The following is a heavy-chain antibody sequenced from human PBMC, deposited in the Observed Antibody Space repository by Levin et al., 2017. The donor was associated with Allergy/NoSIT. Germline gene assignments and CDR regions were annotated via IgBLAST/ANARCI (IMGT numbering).Heavy chain of an antibody. D-gene: IGHD2-15*01. J-gene: IGHJ3*02. Sequence: ESLKISCTVSGGSISSYYWSWIRQPPGKGLEWIGYIYYSGSTNYNPSLKSRVTISVDTSKNQFSLKLSSVTAADTAVHYCARGCSGGSCYGDAFDIWGQGTMVTVSS. CDR1: GGSISSYY. CDR3: ARGCSGGSCYGDAFDI. V-gene: IGHV4-59*01. CDR2: IYYSGST.